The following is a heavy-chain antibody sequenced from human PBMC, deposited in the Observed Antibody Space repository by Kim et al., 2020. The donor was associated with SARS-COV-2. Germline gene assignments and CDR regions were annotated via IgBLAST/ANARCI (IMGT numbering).Heavy chain of an antibody. V-gene: IGHV3-33*01. CDR3: ARFGELVAFDI. Sequence: GGSLRLSCAASGFTFSSYGMHWVRQAPGKGLEWVAVIWYDGSNKYYADSVKGRFTISRDNSKNTLYLQMNSLRAEDTAVYYCARFGELVAFDIWGQGTMVTVSS. CDR1: GFTFSSYG. D-gene: IGHD3-10*01. J-gene: IGHJ3*02. CDR2: IWYDGSNK.